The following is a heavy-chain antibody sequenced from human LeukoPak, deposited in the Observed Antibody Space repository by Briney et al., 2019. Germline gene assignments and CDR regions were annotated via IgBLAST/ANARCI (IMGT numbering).Heavy chain of an antibody. CDR1: GYTFTSYY. V-gene: IGHV1-46*01. Sequence: ASVKVSCKASGYTFTSYYMHWVRQAPGQGLEWMGIINPSGGSTSYAQKFQGRVTMTRDTSTSIVYMELSSLRSEDTAVYYCARDRGLGGSSDYWGQGTLVTVSS. J-gene: IGHJ4*02. CDR2: INPSGGST. CDR3: ARDRGLGGSSDY. D-gene: IGHD1-26*01.